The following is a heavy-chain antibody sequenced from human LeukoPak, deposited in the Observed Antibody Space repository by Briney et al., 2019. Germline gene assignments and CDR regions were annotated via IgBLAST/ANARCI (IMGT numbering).Heavy chain of an antibody. CDR1: GLTFSSSW. CDR2: INQDGSET. D-gene: IGHD6-19*01. Sequence: RSLRLSCAASGLTFSSSWMSWVRQPPGKGLEWVANINQDGSETYYVASVRGRFTIPRDHAKNLLYLQMTSLSAEDSAVYFCARGGWYCNHWGQGTLVTVSS. J-gene: IGHJ4*02. V-gene: IGHV3-7*04. CDR3: ARGGWYCNH.